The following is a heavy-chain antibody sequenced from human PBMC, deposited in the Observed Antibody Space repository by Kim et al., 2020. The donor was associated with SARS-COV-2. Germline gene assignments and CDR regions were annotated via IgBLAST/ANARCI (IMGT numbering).Heavy chain of an antibody. V-gene: IGHV3-23*01. D-gene: IGHD4-4*01. CDR3: ANGVVGLQPYYYGMDV. J-gene: IGHJ6*02. Sequence: SVKGRFTISRDNSKNTLYLQMNSLRAEDTAVYYCANGVVGLQPYYYGMDVWGQGTTVTVSS.